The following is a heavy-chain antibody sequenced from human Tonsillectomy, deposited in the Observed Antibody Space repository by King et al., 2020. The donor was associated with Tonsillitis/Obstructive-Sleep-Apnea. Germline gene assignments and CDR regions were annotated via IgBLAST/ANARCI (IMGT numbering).Heavy chain of an antibody. J-gene: IGHJ4*02. D-gene: IGHD2-2*02. CDR3: ARDLGDCSSTSCYSYFDY. Sequence: VQLVESGGGVVQPGRSLRLSCAASGFTFSSYAMHWVRQAPGKGLEWVAVISYDGSNKYYADSVKGRFTISRDNSKNTLYLQMNSLRAEDTAVYYCARDLGDCSSTSCYSYFDYWGQGTLVTVSS. V-gene: IGHV3-30*04. CDR1: GFTFSSYA. CDR2: ISYDGSNK.